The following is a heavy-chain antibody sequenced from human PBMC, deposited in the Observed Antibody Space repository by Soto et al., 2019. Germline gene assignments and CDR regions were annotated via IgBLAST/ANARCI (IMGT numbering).Heavy chain of an antibody. Sequence: SETLSLTCTVSGGSISSYYWSWIRQPPGKGLEWIGYIYYSGSTNYNPSLKSRVTISVDTSKNQFSLKLSSVTAADTAVYYCAGSTVTTRYFDYWGQGTLVTVSS. CDR1: GGSISSYY. D-gene: IGHD4-17*01. CDR3: AGSTVTTRYFDY. J-gene: IGHJ4*02. V-gene: IGHV4-59*01. CDR2: IYYSGST.